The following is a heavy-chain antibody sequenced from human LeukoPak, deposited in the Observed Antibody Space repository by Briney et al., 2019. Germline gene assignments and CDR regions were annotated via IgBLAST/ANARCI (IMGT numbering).Heavy chain of an antibody. Sequence: ASVTVSCKSSGYTFISYEINWVRQATGQGLEWMGWMNPNSGNTGYAQKFQGRVTFTRDTSINTAYMELSSLRSGDTAVYYCARGASRSFDFWGQGTLVTVSS. CDR1: GYTFISYE. CDR2: MNPNSGNT. V-gene: IGHV1-8*03. CDR3: ARGASRSFDF. J-gene: IGHJ4*02.